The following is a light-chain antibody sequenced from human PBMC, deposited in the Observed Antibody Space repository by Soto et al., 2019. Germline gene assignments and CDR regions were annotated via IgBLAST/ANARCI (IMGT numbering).Light chain of an antibody. Sequence: EIVMTQSPSTLSVSPGERATLSCRASQSVSSNLAWYQQKPGQALRVLIYGASSRATGIPDRFSGSGSGTEFTLTISRLEPEDFAVYYCQQYGSSSWTFGQGTKVDIK. CDR2: GAS. J-gene: IGKJ1*01. CDR3: QQYGSSSWT. V-gene: IGKV3-20*01. CDR1: QSVSSN.